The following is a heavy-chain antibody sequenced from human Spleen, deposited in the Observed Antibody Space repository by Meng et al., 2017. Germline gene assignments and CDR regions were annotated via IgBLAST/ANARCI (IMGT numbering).Heavy chain of an antibody. V-gene: IGHV1-2*05. CDR1: GYSFTGYC. J-gene: IGHJ4*02. CDR3: ARGPGAVRSPYYFDY. Sequence: QVQLVQSGAEVKKPGASVKVSCKSSGYSFTGYCLHWGRQGPGQGLEWMGRINPNSGDTRYAQKFQGRVTMTRDTDISTAYMELSSLIFDDTDVDSCARGPGAVRSPYYFDYWGQGTLVTVSS. CDR2: INPNSGDT. D-gene: IGHD2-15*01.